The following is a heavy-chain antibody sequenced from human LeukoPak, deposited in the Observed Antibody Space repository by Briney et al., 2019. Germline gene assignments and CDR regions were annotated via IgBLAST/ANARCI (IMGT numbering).Heavy chain of an antibody. CDR1: GFTFSSYG. CDR3: ARVVGYLSSSSDY. Sequence: PGRSLRLSCAASGFTFSSYGMHWVRQAPGKGLEWVAVISYDGSNKYYADSVKGRFTISRDNSKNTLYLQMNSLRAEDTAVYYCARVVGYLSSSSDYWGQGTLVTVSS. CDR2: ISYDGSNK. D-gene: IGHD6-6*01. J-gene: IGHJ4*02. V-gene: IGHV3-30*03.